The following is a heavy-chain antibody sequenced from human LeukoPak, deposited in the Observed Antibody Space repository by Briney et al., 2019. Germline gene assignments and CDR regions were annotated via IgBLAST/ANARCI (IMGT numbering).Heavy chain of an antibody. V-gene: IGHV1-69*06. D-gene: IGHD5-24*01. CDR2: IIPIFGTA. J-gene: IGHJ6*04. CDR3: ARGTLRWDHYYYYGMDV. Sequence: ASVKVSCKASGGTFSSYAISWVRQAPGQGLEWMGGIIPIFGTANYAQKFQGRVTITADKSTSTAYMELSSLRSEDTAVYYCARGTLRWDHYYYYGMDVWGKGTTVTVSS. CDR1: GGTFSSYA.